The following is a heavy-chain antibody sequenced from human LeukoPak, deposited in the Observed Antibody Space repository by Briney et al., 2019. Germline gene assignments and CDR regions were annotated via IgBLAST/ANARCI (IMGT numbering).Heavy chain of an antibody. D-gene: IGHD6-6*01. CDR3: ARTYSSSPNYFDY. CDR1: GGSISSYY. V-gene: IGHV4-4*09. Sequence: PSETLSLTCTVSGGSISSYYWSWIRQPPGKGLEWIGYIYTSGSTNYNPSLKSRVTISVDTFKNQFSLKLSSVTAADTAVYYCARTYSSSPNYFDYWGQGTLVTVSS. J-gene: IGHJ4*02. CDR2: IYTSGST.